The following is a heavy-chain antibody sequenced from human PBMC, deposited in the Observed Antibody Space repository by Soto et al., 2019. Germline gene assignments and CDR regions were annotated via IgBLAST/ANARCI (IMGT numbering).Heavy chain of an antibody. D-gene: IGHD3-9*01. J-gene: IGHJ5*02. Sequence: PSETLSLTCTVSGGSISSYYWIWIRQPPGKGLEWIGYIYYSGSTNYNPSLKSRVTISVDTSKNQFSLKLSSVTAADTAVYYCARAATYYDILTGYPYNWFDPWGQGTLVTVSS. CDR3: ARAATYYDILTGYPYNWFDP. CDR1: GGSISSYY. CDR2: IYYSGST. V-gene: IGHV4-59*08.